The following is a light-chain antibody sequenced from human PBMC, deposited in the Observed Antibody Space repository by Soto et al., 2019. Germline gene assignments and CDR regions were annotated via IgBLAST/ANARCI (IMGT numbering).Light chain of an antibody. V-gene: IGKV3-20*01. J-gene: IGKJ1*01. CDR1: HTISSSY. Sequence: EIVLTQSPGTLSLSPGERATLSCRASHTISSSYLAWYQQKPGQAPRLLMYGISRRATGIPDRLSGSGSGTDFTLTITRLEPEDFAVYYCQQYVTSSPRTVGQGTKVDIK. CDR2: GIS. CDR3: QQYVTSSPRT.